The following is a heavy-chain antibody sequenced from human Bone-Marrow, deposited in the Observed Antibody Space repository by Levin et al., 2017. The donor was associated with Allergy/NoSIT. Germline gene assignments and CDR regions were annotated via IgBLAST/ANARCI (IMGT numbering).Heavy chain of an antibody. D-gene: IGHD2-15*01. CDR1: GFTFTNYA. J-gene: IGHJ6*02. V-gene: IGHV3-23*01. CDR2: ISGSGENT. Sequence: GGSLRLSCAASGFTFTNYAMRWVRQAPGKGLEWVSAISGSGENTYYADSVRGRFTISRDNSKNTLFLQVHSLRPEDTAVYYCAKEGGRAEAAAGGFGYYYDGMDVWGQGTTVTVSS. CDR3: AKEGGRAEAAAGGFGYYYDGMDV.